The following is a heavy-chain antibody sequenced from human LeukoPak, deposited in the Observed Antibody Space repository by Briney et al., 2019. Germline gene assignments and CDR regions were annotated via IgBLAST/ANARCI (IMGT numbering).Heavy chain of an antibody. CDR2: ISSSGSTI. CDR1: GFTFSSYE. V-gene: IGHV3-48*03. D-gene: IGHD4-17*01. CDR3: ARLAVTTVFDAFDI. Sequence: GGSLRLSCAASGFTFSSYEMNWVRQAPGKGLEWVSYISSSGSTIYYADSVKGRFTISRDNAKNSLYLQMNSLRAEDTAVYYCARLAVTTVFDAFDIWGQGTMVTVSS. J-gene: IGHJ3*02.